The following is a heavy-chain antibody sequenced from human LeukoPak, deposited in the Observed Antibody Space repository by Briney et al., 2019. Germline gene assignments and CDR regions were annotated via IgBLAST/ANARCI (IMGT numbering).Heavy chain of an antibody. Sequence: SETLSLTCTVSVGSIRSYYWSWIRQPPGKGLEWIGDVYYSGSTNYNPSLKSRVTISVDTSKNPFSLKLSSVTAAGTAVYYCAREDYGDFHFDYWGQGTLVTVSS. CDR3: AREDYGDFHFDY. V-gene: IGHV4-59*01. D-gene: IGHD4-17*01. CDR2: VYYSGST. J-gene: IGHJ4*02. CDR1: VGSIRSYY.